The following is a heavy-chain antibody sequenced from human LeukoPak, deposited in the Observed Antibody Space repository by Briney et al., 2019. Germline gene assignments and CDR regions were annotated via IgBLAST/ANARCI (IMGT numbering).Heavy chain of an antibody. CDR3: TTAGPYSGSYGVFDY. J-gene: IGHJ4*02. Sequence: GGSLRLSCAASGFTFSNAWMSWVRQAPGKGLEWVGRIKSKTDGGTADYAAPVKGRFTISRDDSKTTLYLQMDSLKTEDTAVYFCTTAGPYSGSYGVFDYWGQGTLVTVSS. D-gene: IGHD1-26*01. CDR1: GFTFSNAW. CDR2: IKSKTDGGTA. V-gene: IGHV3-15*01.